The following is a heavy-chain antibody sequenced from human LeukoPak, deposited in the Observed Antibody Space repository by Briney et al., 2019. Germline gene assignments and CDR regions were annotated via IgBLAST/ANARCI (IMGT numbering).Heavy chain of an antibody. V-gene: IGHV3-7*01. CDR2: IKQDGSEK. Sequence: PGGSLRLSCAASGFTFSSFWMSWVRQAPGKGLEWVANIKQDGSEKYYVDSVRGRFTVSRDNAQNSLYLQMNSLRAEDSAVYYCANYYGSGSYYNLIRPHYWGQGTLVTVSS. CDR1: GFTFSSFW. J-gene: IGHJ4*02. CDR3: ANYYGSGSYYNLIRPHY. D-gene: IGHD3-10*01.